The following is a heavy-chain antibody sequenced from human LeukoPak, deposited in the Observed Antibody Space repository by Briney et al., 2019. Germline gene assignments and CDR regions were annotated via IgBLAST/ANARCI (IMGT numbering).Heavy chain of an antibody. D-gene: IGHD1-26*01. CDR1: GFAFSTYA. J-gene: IGHJ6*03. CDR3: AKTSYSGSYYYYYYCMNV. CDR2: ISHGGAYT. Sequence: GGSLRLSCAASGFAFSTYAMSWVRQAPGKGLEWVSSISHGGAYTYYADSVKGRFTISRDTSTNTLYLQMNSLRADDTAVYFCAKTSYSGSYYYYYYCMNVWGKGTTVTVSS. V-gene: IGHV3-23*01.